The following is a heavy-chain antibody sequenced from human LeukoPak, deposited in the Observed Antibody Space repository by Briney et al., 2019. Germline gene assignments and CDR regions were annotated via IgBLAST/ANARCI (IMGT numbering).Heavy chain of an antibody. CDR3: ARILYGSGSYYTLEDGY. D-gene: IGHD3-10*01. CDR1: GYTFTGYY. J-gene: IGHJ4*02. CDR2: INPNTGDT. Sequence: ASMKVSCKASGYTFTGYYIHWVRQAPGQGLEWMGWINPNTGDTNYAQRFQGRVTMTRDMSINTAYMELSRLRSDDTAVYYCARILYGSGSYYTLEDGYWGQGTLVTVSS. V-gene: IGHV1-2*02.